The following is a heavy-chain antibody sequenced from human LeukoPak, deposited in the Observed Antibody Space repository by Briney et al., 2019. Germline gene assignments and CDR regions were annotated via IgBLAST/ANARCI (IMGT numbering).Heavy chain of an antibody. CDR1: GYTFTSYY. CDR2: INPSGGST. J-gene: IGHJ2*01. D-gene: IGHD6-19*01. Sequence: GASVKVSCTAPGYTFTSYYMHWVRQAPGQGLEWMGIINPSGGSTSYAQKFQGRVTMTRDTSTSTVYMELSSLRSEDTAVYYCASPPGGWRYWYFDLWGRGTLVTVSS. CDR3: ASPPGGWRYWYFDL. V-gene: IGHV1-46*01.